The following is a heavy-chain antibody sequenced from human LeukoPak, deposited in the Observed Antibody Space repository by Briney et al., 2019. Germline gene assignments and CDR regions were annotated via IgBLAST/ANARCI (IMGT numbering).Heavy chain of an antibody. D-gene: IGHD2-21*02. CDR1: GFTFENYA. Sequence: GGSLRLSCGASGFTFENYAMHWVRQAPGRGLEWVSAITYSSGNTYYADSVKGRFTISRDNSKNTLYLQMNSLRAEDTALYYCAKDGTGCGGDCYSDYWGQGTLVTVSS. CDR2: ITYSSGNT. J-gene: IGHJ4*02. CDR3: AKDGTGCGGDCYSDY. V-gene: IGHV3-23*01.